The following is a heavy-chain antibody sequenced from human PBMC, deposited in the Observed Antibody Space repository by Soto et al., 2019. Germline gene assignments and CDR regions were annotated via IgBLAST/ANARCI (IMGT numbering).Heavy chain of an antibody. D-gene: IGHD3-3*01. Sequence: GGSLRLSCAASGFTFSSYAMSWVRQAPGKGLEWVSAISGSGGSTYYADSVKGRFTISRDNSKNTLYLQMNSLRAEDTAVYYCAKDMASVFGVVISFGLDYWGQGTLVTVSS. CDR3: AKDMASVFGVVISFGLDY. CDR2: ISGSGGST. V-gene: IGHV3-23*01. J-gene: IGHJ4*02. CDR1: GFTFSSYA.